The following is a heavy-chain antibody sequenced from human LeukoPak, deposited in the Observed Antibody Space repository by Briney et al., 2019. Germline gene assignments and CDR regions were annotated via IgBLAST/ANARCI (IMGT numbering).Heavy chain of an antibody. V-gene: IGHV3-53*04. D-gene: IGHD6-6*01. Sequence: GGSLRLSCAASGFTVSSNYMSCVRQAPGKGLEWVSVIYSGGSTYYADSVKGRFTISRHNSKNTLYLQMNSLRAEDTAVYYCASSSSTGAFDIWGQGTMVTVSS. CDR3: ASSSSTGAFDI. CDR2: IYSGGST. J-gene: IGHJ3*02. CDR1: GFTVSSNY.